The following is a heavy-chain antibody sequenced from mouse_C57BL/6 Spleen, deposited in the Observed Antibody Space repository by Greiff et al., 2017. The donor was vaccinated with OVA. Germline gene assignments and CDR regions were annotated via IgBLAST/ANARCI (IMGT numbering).Heavy chain of an antibody. J-gene: IGHJ2*01. CDR3: ARFPTDYYSNYYFDY. Sequence: EVKVVESGPGLAKPSQTLSLTCSVTGYSITSDYWNWIRKFPGTKLEYMGYISYSGSTYYNPSLKSRISITRDTSKNQYYLQLNSVTTEDTATYYCARFPTDYYSNYYFDYWGQGTTLTVSS. D-gene: IGHD2-5*01. V-gene: IGHV3-8*01. CDR1: GYSITSDY. CDR2: ISYSGST.